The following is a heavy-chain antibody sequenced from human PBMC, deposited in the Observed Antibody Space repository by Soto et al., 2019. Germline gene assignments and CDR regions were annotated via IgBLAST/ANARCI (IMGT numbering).Heavy chain of an antibody. CDR3: ARRGYCTNGVCYYGMDV. J-gene: IGHJ6*02. V-gene: IGHV4-34*01. D-gene: IGHD2-8*01. CDR1: GGSFSGNY. CDR2: INHSGDT. Sequence: PSETLSLTCGVYGGSFSGNYWSWIRQPPGKGLEWIGEINHSGDTNYNPSLKSRVTISVDKSKNQFSLKLSSVTAADTAVYYCARRGYCTNGVCYYGMDVWGQGTTVTVSS.